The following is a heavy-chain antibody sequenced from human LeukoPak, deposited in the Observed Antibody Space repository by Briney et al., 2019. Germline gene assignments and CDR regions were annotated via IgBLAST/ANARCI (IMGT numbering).Heavy chain of an antibody. CDR1: GYTFTGYY. Sequence: ASVMESCKAPGYTFTGYYMHWVRQAPGQGLEWMGWINPNSGGTNYAQKFLGRVTMTRDTSISTAYMELSRLRSDDTAVYYCARDGPQDYFNMDVGGKGTRVHLSS. J-gene: IGHJ6*03. CDR3: ARDGPQDYFNMDV. CDR2: INPNSGGT. V-gene: IGHV1-2*02.